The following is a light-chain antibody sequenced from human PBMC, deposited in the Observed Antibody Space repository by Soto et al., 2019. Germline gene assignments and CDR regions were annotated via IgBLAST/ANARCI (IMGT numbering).Light chain of an antibody. CDR1: SSDVGGYNY. J-gene: IGLJ2*01. CDR3: SSYTSSSTHVV. CDR2: DVS. V-gene: IGLV2-14*03. Sequence: QSALTQPASVSGSPGQSITISCTGTSSDVGGYNYVSWYQHHPGKAPKLMIYDVSNRPSGVSNRFSGSKSGNTASLTISGFQAEDEADYYCSSYTSSSTHVVFGGGTKLTVL.